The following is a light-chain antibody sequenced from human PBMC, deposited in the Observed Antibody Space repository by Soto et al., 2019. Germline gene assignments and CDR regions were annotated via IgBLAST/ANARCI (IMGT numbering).Light chain of an antibody. Sequence: IQMTQSPSSLSASVGDRVTITCRASQGITTDLNWYQQKPGKAPKRLIYAASRLQSGVPSRFSGSGSGTDFTLTISSLQPDDFATYYCLQYNNYPYTFGQGTKLEIK. CDR3: LQYNNYPYT. CDR2: AAS. J-gene: IGKJ2*01. CDR1: QGITTD. V-gene: IGKV1-17*01.